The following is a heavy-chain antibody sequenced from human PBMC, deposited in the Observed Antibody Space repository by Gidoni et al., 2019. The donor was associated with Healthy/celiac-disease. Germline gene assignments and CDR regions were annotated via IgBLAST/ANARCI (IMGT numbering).Heavy chain of an antibody. CDR1: GGSISSSNW. D-gene: IGHD3-22*01. CDR2: IYHSGST. J-gene: IGHJ3*02. CDR3: ARAMIVVVIPDQGAFDI. Sequence: QVQLQESGPGLVKPSGTLSLTCAVSGGSISSSNWWSWVRQPPGKGLEWIGEIYHSGSTNYNPSLKSRVTISVDKSKNQFSLKLSSVTAADTAVYYCARAMIVVVIPDQGAFDIWGQGTMVTVSS. V-gene: IGHV4-4*02.